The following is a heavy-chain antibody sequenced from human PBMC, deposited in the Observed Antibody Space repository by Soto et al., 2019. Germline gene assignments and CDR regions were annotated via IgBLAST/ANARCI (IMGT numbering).Heavy chain of an antibody. CDR2: TYYQCKRNN. CDR3: STGWLRAVFAP. D-gene: IGHD5-12*01. Sequence: SKTLSLTCGVAGDSVSSKSAAWNWIRQSTKRGLEWLGRTYYQCKRNNDDAESGKSRVTISADATKNQVSLQLKSVTAEDTAVFFCSTGWLRAVFAPWARGSLVPASS. J-gene: IGHJ5*02. CDR1: GDSVSSKSAA. V-gene: IGHV6-1*01.